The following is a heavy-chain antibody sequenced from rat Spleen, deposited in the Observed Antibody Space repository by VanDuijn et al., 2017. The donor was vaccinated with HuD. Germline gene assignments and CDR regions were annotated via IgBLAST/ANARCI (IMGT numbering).Heavy chain of an antibody. D-gene: IGHD2-2*01. J-gene: IGHJ1*01. V-gene: IGHV5-22*01. Sequence: EVQLVESGGGLVQPGRSLKLSCAASGFTFSDYYMAWVRQAPTKGLEWVESISYEGSSTYDGDSVKGRFTISRDNTKNTLYLQMDNLRSDDTATYYCARAGYLRDWYFDFWGPGTMVTVSS. CDR1: GFTFSDYY. CDR3: ARAGYLRDWYFDF. CDR2: ISYEGSST.